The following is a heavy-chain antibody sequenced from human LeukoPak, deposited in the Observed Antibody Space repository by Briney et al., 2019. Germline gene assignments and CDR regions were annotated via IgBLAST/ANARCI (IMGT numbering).Heavy chain of an antibody. V-gene: IGHV3-33*01. CDR1: GFTFSSYG. Sequence: PGGSLRLSCAASGFTFSSYGMHWVRQAPGKGLEWVAVIWYDGSNKYYADSVKGRFTISRDNSKNTLYLQVNSLRAEDTAVYYCARSVSYYNVDYWGQGTLVTVSS. CDR2: IWYDGSNK. D-gene: IGHD3-10*01. J-gene: IGHJ4*02. CDR3: ARSVSYYNVDY.